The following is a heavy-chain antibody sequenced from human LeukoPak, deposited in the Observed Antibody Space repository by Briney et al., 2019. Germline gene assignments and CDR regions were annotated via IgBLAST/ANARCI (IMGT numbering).Heavy chain of an antibody. Sequence: GGSLRLSCAASGFTFSSYSMNWVRQAPGKGLEWVSSISSSSSYIYYADSVKGRFTISRDNAKNSLYLQMNSLRAEDTAVYYCARDGVYYYGSGSYSEDGVNDAFDIWGQGTMVTVSS. CDR2: ISSSSSYI. CDR3: ARDGVYYYGSGSYSEDGVNDAFDI. D-gene: IGHD3-10*01. J-gene: IGHJ3*02. CDR1: GFTFSSYS. V-gene: IGHV3-21*01.